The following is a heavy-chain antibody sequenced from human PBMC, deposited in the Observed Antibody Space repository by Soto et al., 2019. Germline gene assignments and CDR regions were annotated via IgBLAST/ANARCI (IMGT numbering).Heavy chain of an antibody. CDR1: GYNFFSYG. CDR3: ARVPISGDCDILTGEIDF. CDR2: ISDYKGKT. V-gene: IGHV1-18*01. J-gene: IGHJ4*02. Sequence: QVQLVQSGAEVKKPGASVKVSCKASGYNFFSYGIGWVRQAPGQGLEWMGWISDYKGKTYYAQKFQGRVTMTTDRSASTAYMDLRSLKSDDTAVYYCARVPISGDCDILTGEIDFWGQGTRVTVSS. D-gene: IGHD3-9*01.